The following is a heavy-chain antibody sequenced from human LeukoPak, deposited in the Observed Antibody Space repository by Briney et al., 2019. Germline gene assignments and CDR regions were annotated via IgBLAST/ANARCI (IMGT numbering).Heavy chain of an antibody. CDR3: ARLGGEQWLVPVYYYYYMDV. CDR1: GGSISSSSYY. CDR2: IYYSGST. J-gene: IGHJ6*03. V-gene: IGHV4-39*01. Sequence: SETLSLTCTVSGGSISSSSYYWGWIRQPPGKGLEWIGCIYYSGSTYYNPSLKGRVTISVDTSKNQFSLKLSSVTAADTVVYYCARLGGEQWLVPVYYYYYMDVWGKGTTVTVSS. D-gene: IGHD6-19*01.